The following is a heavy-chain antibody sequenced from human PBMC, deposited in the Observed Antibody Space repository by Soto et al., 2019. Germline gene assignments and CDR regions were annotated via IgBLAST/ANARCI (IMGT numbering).Heavy chain of an antibody. D-gene: IGHD2-21*01. CDR1: GFSLSTTGVG. Sequence: QITLKESGPTLVKPTQTLTLTCTFSGFSLSTTGVGVDWIRQPPGKALEWLALIYWDDDKRYSPSLRSRLTITKDTSKNQVVLTMTYMDPVDTATYYCVQSRCRDDCLQFYPCHSYYGLDVWGQGTTVTVSS. CDR3: VQSRCRDDCLQFYPCHSYYGLDV. CDR2: IYWDDDK. J-gene: IGHJ6*02. V-gene: IGHV2-5*02.